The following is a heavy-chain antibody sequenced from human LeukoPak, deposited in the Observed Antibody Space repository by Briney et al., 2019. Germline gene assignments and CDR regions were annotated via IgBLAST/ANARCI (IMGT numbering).Heavy chain of an antibody. CDR3: ASLPPGANWGTYYYYGMEV. Sequence: SETLSLTCTVSGYSIDSGYYWGWVRQPPGKGLEWIGSIYRSGTTYSNPSLKSRVTVSLDTSKNQFSLKLSSVTAADTAVYHCASLPPGANWGTYYYYGMEVWGQGTTVTVSS. V-gene: IGHV4-38-2*02. D-gene: IGHD7-27*01. J-gene: IGHJ6*02. CDR1: GYSIDSGYY. CDR2: IYRSGTT.